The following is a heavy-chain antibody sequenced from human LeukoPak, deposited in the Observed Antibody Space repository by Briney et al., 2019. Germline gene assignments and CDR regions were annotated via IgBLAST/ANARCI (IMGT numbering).Heavy chain of an antibody. CDR2: IWYDGSNK. J-gene: IGHJ6*02. CDR1: GFTVSSNY. CDR3: ARADDSSGYYGYYYGMDV. D-gene: IGHD3-22*01. V-gene: IGHV3-33*08. Sequence: GGSLRLSCAASGFTVSSNYMSWVRQAPGKGLEWVAVIWYDGSNKYYADSVKGRFTISRDNSKNTLYLQMNSLRAEDTAVYYCARADDSSGYYGYYYGMDVWGQGTTVTVSS.